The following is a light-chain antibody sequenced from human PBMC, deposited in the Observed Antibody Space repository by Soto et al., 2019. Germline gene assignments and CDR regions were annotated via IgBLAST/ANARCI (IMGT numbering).Light chain of an antibody. J-gene: IGKJ1*01. CDR2: AAS. CDR1: QSIVTY. V-gene: IGKV1-39*01. Sequence: DIQLTQSPSFLSASVGDRVTITCRASQSIVTYLNWYLQKPGKAPKLLIYAASNLQSGVPSRFSGSGSGTDFTLTISSLQPEDFATYFCQQSYSTPPWTFGQGTKVDI. CDR3: QQSYSTPPWT.